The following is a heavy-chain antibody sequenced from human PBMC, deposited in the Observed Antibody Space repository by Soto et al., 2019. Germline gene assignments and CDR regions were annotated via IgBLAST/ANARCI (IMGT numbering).Heavy chain of an antibody. CDR3: AKGGGRGGVSDY. CDR2: ISGSGGRT. Sequence: GSLRLPCAPPVFTFSSYGMRWVGQAPGRGLECVSGISGSGGRTYYADSVKGRFTISRDNSKNTLYLQMSSLRAEDTAVYSCAKGGGRGGVSDYWGQGIKVTVSS. CDR1: VFTFSSYG. D-gene: IGHD3-16*01. J-gene: IGHJ4*02. V-gene: IGHV3-23*01.